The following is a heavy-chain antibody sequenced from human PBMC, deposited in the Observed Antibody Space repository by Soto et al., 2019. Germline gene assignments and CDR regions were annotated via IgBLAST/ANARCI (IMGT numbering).Heavy chain of an antibody. CDR1: GYTLTELS. Sequence: SSVKVSCKVSGYTLTELSMHWVRQAPGKGLEWMGGFDPEDGETIYAQKFQGRVTMTEDTSTDTAYMELSSLRSEDTAVYYCATESRDYDSSGSQYWGQATLVTVPQ. CDR2: FDPEDGET. CDR3: ATESRDYDSSGSQY. V-gene: IGHV1-24*01. D-gene: IGHD3-22*01. J-gene: IGHJ4*02.